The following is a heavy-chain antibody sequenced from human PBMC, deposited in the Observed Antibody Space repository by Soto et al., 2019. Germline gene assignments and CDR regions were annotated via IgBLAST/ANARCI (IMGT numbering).Heavy chain of an antibody. Sequence: EVQLVESGGGLVQPGGSLKLSCAVSGFTFSVSAIHWVRQASGKGLEWVGRIRSKADNYATAYGASVKGRFSISRDDSTHTAYLQMSSLNTEDTAVYYCARLAEWEYYDGMDVWGQGTTVTVSS. D-gene: IGHD1-26*01. CDR1: GFTFSVSA. CDR3: ARLAEWEYYDGMDV. V-gene: IGHV3-73*02. CDR2: IRSKADNYAT. J-gene: IGHJ6*02.